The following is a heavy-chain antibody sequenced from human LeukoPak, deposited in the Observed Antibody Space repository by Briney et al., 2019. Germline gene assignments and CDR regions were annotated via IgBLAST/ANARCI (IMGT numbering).Heavy chain of an antibody. J-gene: IGHJ6*03. CDR1: GFTFSSYE. D-gene: IGHD1-1*01. CDR2: ISSSGSTI. V-gene: IGHV3-48*03. CDR3: ARGKYPDNDDYMDV. Sequence: GGSLRLSCAASGFTFSSYEMNWVRQAPGKGLEWVSYISSSGSTIYYADSVKGRFTISRDNAKNSLYLQTNSLRVEDTALYYCARGKYPDNDDYMDVWGKGTTVTVSS.